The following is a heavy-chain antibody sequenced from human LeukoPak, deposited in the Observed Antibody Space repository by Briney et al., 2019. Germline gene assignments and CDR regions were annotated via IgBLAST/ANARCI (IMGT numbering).Heavy chain of an antibody. CDR1: GFTFSSYA. J-gene: IGHJ4*02. Sequence: GGSLRLSCAASGFTFSSYAMSWVRQAPGKGLEWVSAISGSGGSTYYADSVKGRFTISRDNSKNALYLQMNSLRAEDTAVYYCAKVNDFWSGYYGTLDYWGQGTLVTVSS. CDR2: ISGSGGST. V-gene: IGHV3-23*01. CDR3: AKVNDFWSGYYGTLDY. D-gene: IGHD3-3*01.